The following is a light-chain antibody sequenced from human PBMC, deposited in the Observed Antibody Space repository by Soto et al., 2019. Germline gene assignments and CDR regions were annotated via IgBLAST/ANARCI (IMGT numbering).Light chain of an antibody. CDR3: QQRSNWPIFT. J-gene: IGKJ3*01. CDR2: DAA. Sequence: EIVLTQSPGTLSLFPGERATLSCRANQSVSDFLAWYQQKPGQAPRLLIYDAAKRAPGIPARFSGSGSGTDFTLTISSLEPEDSAVYYCQQRSNWPIFTFGPGTKV. CDR1: QSVSDF. V-gene: IGKV3-11*01.